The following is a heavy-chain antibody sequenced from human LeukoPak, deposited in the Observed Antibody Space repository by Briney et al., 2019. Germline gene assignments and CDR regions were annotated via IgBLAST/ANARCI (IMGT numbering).Heavy chain of an antibody. CDR2: IYPGDSDT. V-gene: IGHV5-51*01. J-gene: IGHJ1*01. CDR3: ARRGPSSEYFQN. Sequence: GESLKISCKGSGYTFSNYWIGWVRQMPEKGLEWMGTIYPGDSDTRYSPSFQGQVTISADKSISTAYLQWSSLKASDTAMYYCARRGPSSEYFQNWGQGTLVTVSS. CDR1: GYTFSNYW.